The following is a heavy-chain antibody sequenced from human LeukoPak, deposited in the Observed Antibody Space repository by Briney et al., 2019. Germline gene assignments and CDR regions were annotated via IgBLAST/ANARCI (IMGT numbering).Heavy chain of an antibody. J-gene: IGHJ4*02. CDR2: ISTDGRST. CDR3: ARASPGSGWYGEDYYFDY. Sequence: GGSLRLSCAASGFAFSSDWMHWVRQAPGTGLGWVSRISTDGRSTSYADSVKDRFTISRDNAKNTLYLQMNSLRAEDTAVYYCARASPGSGWYGEDYYFDYWGQGTLVTGSS. D-gene: IGHD6-19*01. CDR1: GFAFSSDW. V-gene: IGHV3-74*01.